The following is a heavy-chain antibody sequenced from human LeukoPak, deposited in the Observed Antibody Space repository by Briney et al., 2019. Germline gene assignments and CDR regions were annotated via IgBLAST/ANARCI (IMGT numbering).Heavy chain of an antibody. D-gene: IGHD6-25*01. CDR3: GAATLS. CDR2: IKRDGSDR. V-gene: IGHV3-7*01. Sequence: GGSLRLSCAASGFDFDFYWLSWVRQAPGKGPEWVANIKRDGSDRNYVDSVRGRFAISRDNAKKSLFLQMNGLRVEDTGMHYCGAATLSWGQGTLVTVSS. J-gene: IGHJ5*02. CDR1: GFDFDFYW.